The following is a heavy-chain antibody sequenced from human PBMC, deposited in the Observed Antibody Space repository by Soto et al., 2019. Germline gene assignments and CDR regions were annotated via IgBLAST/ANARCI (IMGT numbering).Heavy chain of an antibody. CDR2: IYYSGST. V-gene: IGHV4-31*03. Sequence: QVQLQESGPGLVKPSQTLSLTCTVSGGSISSGGYYWSWIRQHPGKGLEWIGYIYYSGSTYYNPSLTIRVTISVDTSKNQFSLKLSSVTAADTAVYYCARGALGRPGSYHYWGQGTLVTVSS. CDR1: GGSISSGGYY. J-gene: IGHJ4*02. D-gene: IGHD3-10*01. CDR3: ARGALGRPGSYHY.